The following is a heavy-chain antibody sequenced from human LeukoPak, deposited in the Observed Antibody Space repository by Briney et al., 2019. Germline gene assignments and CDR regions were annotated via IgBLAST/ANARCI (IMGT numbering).Heavy chain of an antibody. D-gene: IGHD5-18*01. CDR1: GGAVSSGSYY. CDR2: IYYSGST. J-gene: IGHJ4*02. V-gene: IGHV4-61*01. CDR3: AREAMYSYGNNFDY. Sequence: SETLSLTCTVSGGAVSSGSYYWSWIRQPPGRGLEWIGYIYYSGSTNYNPSLKSRVTISVDTSKNQFSLKLSSVTAADTAVYHCAREAMYSYGNNFDYWGQGTLVTVSS.